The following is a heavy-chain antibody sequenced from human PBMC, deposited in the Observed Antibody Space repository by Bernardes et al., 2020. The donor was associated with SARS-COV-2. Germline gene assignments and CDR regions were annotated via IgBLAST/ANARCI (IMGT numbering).Heavy chain of an antibody. V-gene: IGHV4-39*01. D-gene: IGHD5-12*01. J-gene: IGHJ4*02. CDR1: GGSISSSSYY. Sequence: ETLSLTCTVSGGSISSSSYYWGWIRQPPGKGLEWIGSIYYSGSTYYNPSLKSRVTISVDTSKNQFSLKLSSVTAADTAVYYCARHGGYSGYDYWGQGTLVTVSS. CDR3: ARHGGYSGYDY. CDR2: IYYSGST.